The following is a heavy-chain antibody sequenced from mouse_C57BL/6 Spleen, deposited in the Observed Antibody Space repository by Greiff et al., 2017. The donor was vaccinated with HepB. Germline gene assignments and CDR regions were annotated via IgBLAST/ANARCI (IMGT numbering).Heavy chain of an antibody. V-gene: IGHV14-1*01. Sequence: DVKLQESGAELVRPGASVKLSCTASGFNIKDYYMHWVKQRPEQGLEWIGRIDPEDGDTEYAPKFQGKATMTADTSSNTAYLQLSSLTSEDTAVYYCTTIYYYGSSHFDYWGQGTTLTVSS. CDR3: TTIYYYGSSHFDY. CDR1: GFNIKDYY. D-gene: IGHD1-1*01. J-gene: IGHJ2*01. CDR2: IDPEDGDT.